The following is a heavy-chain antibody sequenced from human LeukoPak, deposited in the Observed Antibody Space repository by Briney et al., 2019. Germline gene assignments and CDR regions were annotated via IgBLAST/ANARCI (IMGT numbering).Heavy chain of an antibody. J-gene: IGHJ4*02. V-gene: IGHV1-2*02. CDR2: INPNSGGT. CDR3: ARADYDSSASTRKQIDY. D-gene: IGHD3-22*01. Sequence: ASVKVSCKAYGYTFTGYYMHWVRQAPGQGLEWMGWINPNSGGTNYAQKFQGRVTMTRNTSISTAYMELSSLRSGDTAVYYCARADYDSSASTRKQIDYWGQGTLVTVSS. CDR1: GYTFTGYY.